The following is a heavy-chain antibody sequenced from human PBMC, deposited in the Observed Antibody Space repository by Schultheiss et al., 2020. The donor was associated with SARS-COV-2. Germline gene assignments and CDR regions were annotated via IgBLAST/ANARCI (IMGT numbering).Heavy chain of an antibody. Sequence: GGSLRLSCAASGFTFSSYGMHWVRQAPGKGLEWVAVIWYDGSNKYYADSVKGRFTISRDNAKNSLDLQMSSLRAEDTAVYYCARVVGYGNNAGEVGYAMDDWGQGTTVTVSS. D-gene: IGHD1/OR15-1a*01. CDR2: IWYDGSNK. J-gene: IGHJ6*02. V-gene: IGHV3-33*01. CDR3: ARVVGYGNNAGEVGYAMDD. CDR1: GFTFSSYG.